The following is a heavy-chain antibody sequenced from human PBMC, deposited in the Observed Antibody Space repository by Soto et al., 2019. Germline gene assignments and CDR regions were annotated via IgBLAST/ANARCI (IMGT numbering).Heavy chain of an antibody. Sequence: QVQLVQSRAEVKNPGASVKVSCKASGYSFTRYGIAWARQAPGQGLEWMGWINTYNGNINYAQNRQGRVTLTTDTSTSTAYMELTSLRSNDTAIYYCAMVDVYVTPSPQDVWGQGTTVIVSS. CDR2: INTYNGNI. CDR1: GYSFTRYG. D-gene: IGHD3-16*01. CDR3: AMVDVYVTPSPQDV. J-gene: IGHJ6*02. V-gene: IGHV1-18*01.